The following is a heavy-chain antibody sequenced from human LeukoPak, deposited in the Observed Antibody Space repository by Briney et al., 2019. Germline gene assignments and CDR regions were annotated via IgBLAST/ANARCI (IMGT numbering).Heavy chain of an antibody. J-gene: IGHJ4*02. CDR1: GGSISSYY. CDR2: IYYSGST. CDR3: ARADSSGYYLAAY. D-gene: IGHD3-22*01. Sequence: PSETLSLTCTVSGGSISSYYWSWIRQPPGKGREWIGYIYYSGSTNYNPSLKSRVTISVDTSKNQFSLKLSSVSAADTAVYYCARADSSGYYLAAYWGQGTLVTVSS. V-gene: IGHV4-59*01.